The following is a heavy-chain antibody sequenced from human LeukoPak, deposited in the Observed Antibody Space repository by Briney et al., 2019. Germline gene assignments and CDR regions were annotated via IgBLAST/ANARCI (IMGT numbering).Heavy chain of an antibody. D-gene: IGHD3-22*01. CDR1: GFTFSSYA. J-gene: IGHJ4*02. V-gene: IGHV3-23*01. Sequence: GSLRLSCAASGFTFSSYAMSWVRQAPGKGLEWVSAISGSGGSTYYADSVKGRFTISRDNSKNTLYLRMNSLRAEDTAVYYCAKDYGRALHYYDSSGYYPASYWGQGTLVTVSS. CDR3: AKDYGRALHYYDSSGYYPASY. CDR2: ISGSGGST.